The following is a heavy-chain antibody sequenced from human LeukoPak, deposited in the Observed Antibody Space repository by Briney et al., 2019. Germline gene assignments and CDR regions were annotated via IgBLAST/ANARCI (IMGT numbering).Heavy chain of an antibody. V-gene: IGHV4-59*01. D-gene: IGHD6-6*01. CDR3: ARDLSSSSSMDV. CDR2: IYYSGTT. J-gene: IGHJ6*04. CDR1: GGSISGDY. Sequence: SETLSLTCTVSGGSISGDYWSWIRQPPGKGLEWIGYIYYSGTTNYNPSLKSPVTISVDTSKNQFSLNLSSVTAADTAVYYCARDLSSSSSMDVWGKGTTVTVSS.